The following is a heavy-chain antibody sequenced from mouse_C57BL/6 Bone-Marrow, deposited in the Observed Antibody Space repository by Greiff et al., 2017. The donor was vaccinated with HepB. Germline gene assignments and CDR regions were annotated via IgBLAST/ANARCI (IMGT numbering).Heavy chain of an antibody. CDR3: VRPLYDYAPAYAMDY. J-gene: IGHJ4*01. Sequence: EVKLMESGGGLVQPKGSLKLSCAASGFSFNTYAMNWVRQAPGKGLEWVARIRSKSNNYATYYADSVKDRFTISRDDSESMLYLQMNNLKTEDTAMYYCVRPLYDYAPAYAMDYWGQGTSVTVSS. CDR1: GFSFNTYA. V-gene: IGHV10-1*01. D-gene: IGHD2-4*01. CDR2: IRSKSNNYAT.